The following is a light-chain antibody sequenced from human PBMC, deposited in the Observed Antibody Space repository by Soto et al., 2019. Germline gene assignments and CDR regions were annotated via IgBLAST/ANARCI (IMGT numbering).Light chain of an antibody. V-gene: IGLV2-14*01. CDR2: EVS. J-gene: IGLJ2*01. CDR1: SSDVGGYAY. CDR3: SSYTSSTTPV. Sequence: QSALTQPASVSGSPGQTITIACTGSSSDVGGYAYVYWYQQYPGKVPKLVISEVSNPPSGVSHRFSGSRSGNTASLTISGLQAEDEADYHCSSYTSSTTPVFGGGTQLTVL.